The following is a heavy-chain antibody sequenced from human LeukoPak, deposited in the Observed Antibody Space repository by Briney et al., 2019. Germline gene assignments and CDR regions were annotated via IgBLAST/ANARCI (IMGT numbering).Heavy chain of an antibody. Sequence: SQTLSLTCTVSGGSISSGSYYWGWIRQPPGKGLEWIGSIYYSGSTYYNPSLKSRVTISVDTSKNQFSLKLSSVTAADTAVYYCARPYQLLENWFDPWGQGTLVTVSS. CDR2: IYYSGST. V-gene: IGHV4-39*01. D-gene: IGHD2-2*01. CDR1: GGSISSGSYY. J-gene: IGHJ5*02. CDR3: ARPYQLLENWFDP.